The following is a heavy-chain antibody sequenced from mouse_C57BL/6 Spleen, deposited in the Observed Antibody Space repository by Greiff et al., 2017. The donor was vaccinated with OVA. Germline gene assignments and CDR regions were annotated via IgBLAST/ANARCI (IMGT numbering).Heavy chain of an antibody. CDR1: GFTFSSYG. CDR2: ISSGGSYT. D-gene: IGHD1-1*01. Sequence: EVKLVESGGDLVKPGGSLKLSCAASGFTFSSYGMSWVRQTPDKRLEWVATISSGGSYTYYPDSVKGRFTISRDNAKNTLYLQMSSLKSEDTAMYYCARRGITTVVAEYFDVWGTGTTVTVSS. CDR3: ARRGITTVVAEYFDV. V-gene: IGHV5-6*02. J-gene: IGHJ1*03.